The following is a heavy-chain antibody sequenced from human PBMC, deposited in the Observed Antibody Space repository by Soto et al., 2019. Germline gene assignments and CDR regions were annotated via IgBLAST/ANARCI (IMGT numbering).Heavy chain of an antibody. D-gene: IGHD4-4*01. CDR1: GYTFTSYG. CDR2: ISAYNGNT. Sequence: ASVKVSCKASGYTFTSYGISWVRQAPGQGLEWMGWISAYNGNTNYAQKLQGRVTMTTDTSTSTAYMELRSLRSDDTAVYYCARWEEMTTVTTTAFCMDVWGQGTTVTVSS. J-gene: IGHJ6*02. V-gene: IGHV1-18*04. CDR3: ARWEEMTTVTTTAFCMDV.